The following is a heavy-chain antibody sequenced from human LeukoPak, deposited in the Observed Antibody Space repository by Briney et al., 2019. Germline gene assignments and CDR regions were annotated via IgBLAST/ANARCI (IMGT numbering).Heavy chain of an antibody. CDR2: ISSRSTYI. CDR3: AKSTRAVMAMMDV. D-gene: IGHD3-16*01. Sequence: GGSLRLSCAASGFTFSTYAMSWVRQIPGKGLEWVSSISSRSTYIYHADSVKGRFTISRDNAKNSLFLQMNSLRAEDTAVYFCAKSTRAVMAMMDVWGKGTTVTVSS. CDR1: GFTFSTYA. V-gene: IGHV3-21*01. J-gene: IGHJ6*04.